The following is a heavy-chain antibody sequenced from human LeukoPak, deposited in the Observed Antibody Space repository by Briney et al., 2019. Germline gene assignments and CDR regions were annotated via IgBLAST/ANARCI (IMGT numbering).Heavy chain of an antibody. V-gene: IGHV4-34*01. CDR1: GGSISSYY. CDR2: INHSGST. J-gene: IGHJ4*02. Sequence: SETLSLTCTVSGGSISSYYWSWIRQPPGKGLEWIGEINHSGSTNYNPSLKSRVTISVDTSKNQFSLKLSSVTAADTAVYYCARWNSSSDYWGQGTLVTVSS. D-gene: IGHD6-13*01. CDR3: ARWNSSSDY.